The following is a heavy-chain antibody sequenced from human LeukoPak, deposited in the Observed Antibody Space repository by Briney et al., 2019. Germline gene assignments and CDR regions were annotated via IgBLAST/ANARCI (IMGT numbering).Heavy chain of an antibody. CDR1: GFTFSTYG. Sequence: GGSLRLSCAASGFTFSTYGMSWVRQAPGKGLEWVSAISGSGYSTFYADSVKGRFTISRDNSKNTLYLQMNSLRAEDTAVYYCAKVAVAAVRDWLDPWGQGTLLTVSS. CDR3: AKVAVAAVRDWLDP. V-gene: IGHV3-23*01. D-gene: IGHD6-19*01. J-gene: IGHJ5*02. CDR2: ISGSGYST.